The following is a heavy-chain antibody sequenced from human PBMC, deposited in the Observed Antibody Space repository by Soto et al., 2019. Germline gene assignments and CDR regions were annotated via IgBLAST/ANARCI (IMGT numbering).Heavy chain of an antibody. D-gene: IGHD6-19*01. CDR1: GYTFTSYG. CDR3: ATRIAVGQDAFDI. V-gene: IGHV1-18*01. Sequence: ASVKVSCKASGYTFTSYGISWVRQAPGQGLEWMGWISAYNGNTNYAQKLQGRVTMTTDTSTNTAYMELSSLRSEDTAVYYCATRIAVGQDAFDIWGQGTMVTVSS. CDR2: ISAYNGNT. J-gene: IGHJ3*02.